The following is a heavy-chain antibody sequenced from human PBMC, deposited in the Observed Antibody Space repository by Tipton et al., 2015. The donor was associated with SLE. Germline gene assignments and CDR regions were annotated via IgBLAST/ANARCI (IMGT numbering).Heavy chain of an antibody. CDR3: ARESSRVVVTAIPTFDY. Sequence: SLRLSCAASGFTFSSYSMNWVRQAPGKGLEWVSSISSSSSYIYYADSVKGRFTISRDNAKNSLYLQMNSLRAEDTAVYYCARESSRVVVTAIPTFDYWGQGTLVTVSS. CDR2: ISSSSSYI. V-gene: IGHV3-21*01. CDR1: GFTFSSYS. J-gene: IGHJ4*02. D-gene: IGHD2-21*02.